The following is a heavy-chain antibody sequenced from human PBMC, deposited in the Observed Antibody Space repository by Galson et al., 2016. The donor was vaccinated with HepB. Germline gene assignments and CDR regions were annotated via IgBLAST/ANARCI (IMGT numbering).Heavy chain of an antibody. V-gene: IGHV3-23*01. CDR2: ISSSAYKT. CDR1: GFTFSPYA. Sequence: SLRLSCAASGFTFSPYAMSWVRQAPGQGLEWVSIISSSAYKTYYADSVKGRFTISRDDSKDSLYLQMNSLRPDDTAVYYCVRTVSVGARPGRHHDHWGQGTVVTVSS. CDR3: VRTVSVGARPGRHHDH. J-gene: IGHJ4*02. D-gene: IGHD1-26*01.